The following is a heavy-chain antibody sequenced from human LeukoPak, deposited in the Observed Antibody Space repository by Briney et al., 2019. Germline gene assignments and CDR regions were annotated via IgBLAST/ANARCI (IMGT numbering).Heavy chain of an antibody. V-gene: IGHV3-30*02. Sequence: GGSLRLSCAASGFTFSSYGMHWVRQAPGKGLEWVAFIRYDGSNKYYADSVKGRFTISRDNSKNTLYLQMNSLRAEDTAVYYCAKDQYYDILTGYYSDDAFDIWGQGTMVTVSS. D-gene: IGHD3-9*01. CDR2: IRYDGSNK. CDR1: GFTFSSYG. J-gene: IGHJ3*02. CDR3: AKDQYYDILTGYYSDDAFDI.